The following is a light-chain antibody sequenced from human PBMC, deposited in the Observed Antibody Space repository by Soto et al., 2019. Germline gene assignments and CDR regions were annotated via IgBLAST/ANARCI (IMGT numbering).Light chain of an antibody. CDR1: DSDVGRYNL. J-gene: IGLJ1*01. CDR2: EDI. V-gene: IGLV2-23*01. Sequence: QSALTQPASVSGSPGPSITISCTGTDSDVGRYNLVSWYQHHPGKAPKVLISEDIKRPSGVSLRFSGSKSGNTASLTISGLQAEDEADYFCCSYAGYNSFIFGSGTKVTVL. CDR3: CSYAGYNSFI.